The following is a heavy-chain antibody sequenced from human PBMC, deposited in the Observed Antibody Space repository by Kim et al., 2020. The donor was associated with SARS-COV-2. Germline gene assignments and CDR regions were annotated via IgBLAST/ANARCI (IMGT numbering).Heavy chain of an antibody. V-gene: IGHV3-15*01. D-gene: IGHD1-26*01. J-gene: IGHJ4*02. CDR1: GFTFSNVW. Sequence: GGSLRLSCAASGFTFSNVWMSWVRQAPGKGPEWVGRIKRKSDGETTDYAAPVKGRFTISRDDLKNMLYVQMNSLKTEDTAVYYCATESYSGSHTLDYWGQGTLVTVSS. CDR3: ATESYSGSHTLDY. CDR2: IKRKSDGETT.